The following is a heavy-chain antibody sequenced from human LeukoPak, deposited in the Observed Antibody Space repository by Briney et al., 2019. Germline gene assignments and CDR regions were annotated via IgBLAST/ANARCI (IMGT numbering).Heavy chain of an antibody. CDR2: IDSGGNT. Sequence: PGGSLRLSCAASGFTVSSNYMSWVRQAPGKGLEWVSLIDSGGNTYYGDSVRGRFTISRDNSKNTLYLQMNSLRAEDTAEYYCARVAFRSSSYISGIDYWGQGNLVTVSS. CDR3: ARVAFRSSSYISGIDY. CDR1: GFTVSSNY. V-gene: IGHV3-53*01. J-gene: IGHJ4*02. D-gene: IGHD6-6*01.